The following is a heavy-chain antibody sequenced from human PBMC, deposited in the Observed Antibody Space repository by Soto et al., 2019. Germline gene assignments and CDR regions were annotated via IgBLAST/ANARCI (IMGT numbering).Heavy chain of an antibody. CDR2: IYYTGTT. V-gene: IGHV4-31*03. D-gene: IGHD7-27*01. Sequence: QVQLQESGPGLVRPSQTLSLTCTVSGDSISSGGFHWSWIRQHPGKGLEWIGHIYYTGTTYYNPSLEGRFTMSVDMSKKPFSLRVRSVTAADTAVSSCARRALTGETAGFDYWGQGSRVTVSS. CDR1: GDSISSGGFH. J-gene: IGHJ4*02. CDR3: ARRALTGETAGFDY.